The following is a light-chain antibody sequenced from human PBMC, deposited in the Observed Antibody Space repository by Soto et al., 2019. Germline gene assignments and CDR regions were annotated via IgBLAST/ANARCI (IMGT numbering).Light chain of an antibody. J-gene: IGLJ1*01. CDR1: NIGDKR. CDR3: QVWDIMTDNYV. CDR2: YDS. Sequence: LTQPPSVSVAPEKTATITCGGDNIGDKRVHWYRQKPGQAPVLLISYDSDRPSGIPERFSGSNSGNTATLTISRVEAGDEADYYCQVWDIMTDNYVFGGGTKLTVL. V-gene: IGLV3-21*04.